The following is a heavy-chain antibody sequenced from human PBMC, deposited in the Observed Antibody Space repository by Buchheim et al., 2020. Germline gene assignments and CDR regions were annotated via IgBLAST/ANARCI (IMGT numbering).Heavy chain of an antibody. CDR2: ISSSGDTI. J-gene: IGHJ2*01. D-gene: IGHD3-10*01. CDR1: GFTLNTYE. Sequence: EVQLVESGGGLVQPGGSLRLSCAASGFTLNTYEMNWIRQTPGKGLEWISYISSSGDTIYYAESVKGRFTISRDNARNSLYLQMNSLRAEDGAVYFCARQGGEWARPRYFDLWGRGTL. CDR3: ARQGGEWARPRYFDL. V-gene: IGHV3-48*03.